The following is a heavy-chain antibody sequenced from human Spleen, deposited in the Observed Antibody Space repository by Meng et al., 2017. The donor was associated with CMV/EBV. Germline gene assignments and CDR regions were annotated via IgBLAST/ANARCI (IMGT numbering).Heavy chain of an antibody. CDR3: ARGRIGARGDFDY. D-gene: IGHD6-6*01. V-gene: IGHV6-1*01. CDR1: DRVSSNSAA. Sequence: DRVSSNSAAWNWIRRSPSRGLEWLGRTYYRSKWYKDYAVSVKSRITINPDTSKNQFSLQLNSVTPEDTAVYYCARGRIGARGDFDYWGQGTLVTVSS. CDR2: TYYRSKWYK. J-gene: IGHJ4*02.